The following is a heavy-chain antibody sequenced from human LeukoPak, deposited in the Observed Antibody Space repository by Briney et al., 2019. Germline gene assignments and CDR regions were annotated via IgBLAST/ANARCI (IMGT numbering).Heavy chain of an antibody. D-gene: IGHD1-26*01. CDR2: IKQDGSEK. V-gene: IGHV3-7*01. J-gene: IGHJ5*02. CDR3: ARDKVVGATWFDP. CDR1: GFTFSSYW. Sequence: GGSLRLSCAASGFTFSSYWMAWVRQAPGKRPEWVASIKQDGSEKYYVDSVKGRFTISRDNAKNSLFLQMNSLRAEDTAMYYCARDKVVGATWFDPWGQGTLVTVSS.